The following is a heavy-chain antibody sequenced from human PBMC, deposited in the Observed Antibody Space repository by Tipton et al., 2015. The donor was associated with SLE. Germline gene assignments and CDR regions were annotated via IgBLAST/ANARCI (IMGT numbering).Heavy chain of an antibody. Sequence: TLSLTCTVSGGSISSGSYYWSWIRQPAGKGLEWIGHIYTSGSTNYNPSLKSRVTLSVDTSKNQFSLKLSSVTAADTAVYYCARGGRDILTSTGYFDYWGQGTLVTVSS. J-gene: IGHJ4*02. CDR1: GGSISSGSYY. CDR2: IYTSGST. CDR3: ARGGRDILTSTGYFDY. V-gene: IGHV4-61*09. D-gene: IGHD3-9*01.